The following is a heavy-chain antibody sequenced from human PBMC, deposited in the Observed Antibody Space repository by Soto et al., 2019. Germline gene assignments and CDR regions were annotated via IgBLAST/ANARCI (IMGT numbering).Heavy chain of an antibody. CDR1: GGSTSRNGYY. CDR3: GSSMDVSDTNGYYYLDY. Sequence: SEALSLTCIVSGGSTSRNGYYWKWIRQRPGKGLEWIGFTDYSGRTNYNPSLKSRVTISVDTSKNQFSLKLTSVTAADTAVYYCGSSMDVSDTNGYYYLDYWGQGTLVTVSS. V-gene: IGHV4-31*03. D-gene: IGHD2-8*01. J-gene: IGHJ4*02. CDR2: TDYSGRT.